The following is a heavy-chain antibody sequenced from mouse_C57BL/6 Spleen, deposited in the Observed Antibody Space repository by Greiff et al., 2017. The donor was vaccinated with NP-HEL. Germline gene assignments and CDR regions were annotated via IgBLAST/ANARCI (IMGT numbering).Heavy chain of an antibody. J-gene: IGHJ3*01. V-gene: IGHV5-4*01. Sequence: EVQLVESGGGLVKPGGSLKLSCAASGFTFSSYAMSWVRQTPEKRLEWVATISDGGSYTYYPDNVKGRFTISRDNAKNNLYLQMSHLKSEDTAMYYCARGTELRLAWFAYWGQGTLVTVSA. CDR2: ISDGGSYT. D-gene: IGHD3-2*02. CDR1: GFTFSSYA. CDR3: ARGTELRLAWFAY.